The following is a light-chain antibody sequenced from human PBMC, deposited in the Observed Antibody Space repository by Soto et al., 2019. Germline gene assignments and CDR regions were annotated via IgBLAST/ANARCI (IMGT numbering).Light chain of an antibody. CDR1: SSDVGIYNY. J-gene: IGLJ7*01. Sequence: QSALTQPASVSGSPGQSITISCTGTSSDVGIYNYVSWYQQHPGKAPKLMIYEVSNRPSGVSNRFSGSKSGNTASLTISGLQAEDEANYYCSSYTSISTRVFSGGTQLTVL. CDR3: SSYTSISTRV. CDR2: EVS. V-gene: IGLV2-14*01.